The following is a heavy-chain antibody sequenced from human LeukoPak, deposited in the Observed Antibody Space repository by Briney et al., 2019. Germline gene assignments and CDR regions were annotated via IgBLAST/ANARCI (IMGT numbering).Heavy chain of an antibody. Sequence: GGSLRLSCAASGFTFSSYTMHWVRQAPGKGLEWVALVLHDGSNVHYADSVKGRFTISRDNSKNTLNLQMNGLRAEDTAVYYCAGELDAFDIWGQGTMVTVSS. J-gene: IGHJ3*02. V-gene: IGHV3-30-3*01. CDR3: AGELDAFDI. CDR1: GFTFSSYT. CDR2: VLHDGSNV.